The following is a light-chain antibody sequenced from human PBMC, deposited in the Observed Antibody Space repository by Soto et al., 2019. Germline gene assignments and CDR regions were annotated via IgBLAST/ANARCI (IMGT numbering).Light chain of an antibody. J-gene: IGKJ4*01. V-gene: IGKV3-15*01. Sequence: EIVLTQSPGTLSLSPWERATLSFISSQSVSSSYLAWYQQKPGQAPRLLIYGASTRATGIPARFSGSGSGTEFTLTISSLQSEDFAVYSCQQYNNWPLTFGGGTKVDIK. CDR3: QQYNNWPLT. CDR1: QSVSSSY. CDR2: GAS.